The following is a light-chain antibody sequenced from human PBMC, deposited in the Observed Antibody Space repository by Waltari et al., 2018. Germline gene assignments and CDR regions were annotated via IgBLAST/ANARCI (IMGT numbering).Light chain of an antibody. CDR2: GAC. Sequence: EIVLTKSPGTLSLSPGEGATISCRASQTINRNYLAWHQRKPGPPPRVIIYGACSRATVIPYRFSGSWSGTDFTLTISILEPEDFAVYYGQQYGTPPLTFGQGTKLEI. CDR1: QTINRNY. V-gene: IGKV3-20*01. J-gene: IGKJ1*01. CDR3: QQYGTPPLT.